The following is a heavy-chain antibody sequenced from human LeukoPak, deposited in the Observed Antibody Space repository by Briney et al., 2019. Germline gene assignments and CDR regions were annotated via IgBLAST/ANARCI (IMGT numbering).Heavy chain of an antibody. V-gene: IGHV1-69*04. CDR3: ARLNGGTVTISGPNWFDP. Sequence: SVKVSCKASGYTFTSYAMNWVRQAPGQGLEWMGRIIPILGIANYAQKFQGRVTITADKSTSTAYMELSSLRAEDTAVYYCARLNGGTVTISGPNWFDPWGQGTLVTVSS. CDR2: IIPILGIA. CDR1: GYTFTSYA. J-gene: IGHJ5*02. D-gene: IGHD4-17*01.